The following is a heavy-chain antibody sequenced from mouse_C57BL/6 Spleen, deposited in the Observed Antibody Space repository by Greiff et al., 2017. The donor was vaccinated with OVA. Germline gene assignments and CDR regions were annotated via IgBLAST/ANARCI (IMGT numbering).Heavy chain of an antibody. V-gene: IGHV1-54*01. Sequence: QVQLQQSGAELVRPGTSVKVSCKASGYAFTNYLIEWVKQRPGQGLEWIGVINPGSGGTNYNEKFKGKATLTADKSSSTAYMQLSSLTAEDSAVYCCARLGDGYYLDYWGQGTTLTVSS. CDR3: ARLGDGYYLDY. CDR1: GYAFTNYL. J-gene: IGHJ2*01. D-gene: IGHD2-3*01. CDR2: INPGSGGT.